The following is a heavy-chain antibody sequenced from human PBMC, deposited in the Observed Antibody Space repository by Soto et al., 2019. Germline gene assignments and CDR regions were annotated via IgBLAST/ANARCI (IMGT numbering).Heavy chain of an antibody. V-gene: IGHV1-69*12. J-gene: IGHJ6*02. CDR1: GGTFSSYA. D-gene: IGHD4-17*01. CDR3: ARRLYGHKLRVYYYYGMDV. CDR2: IIPIFGTA. Sequence: QVQLVQSGAEVKKPGSSVKVSCKASGGTFSSYAISWVRQAPGQGLEWMGGIIPIFGTANYAQKFQGRVTITADESTSTAYRELSSLRSEDTAVYYCARRLYGHKLRVYYYYGMDVWGQGPAVTVSS.